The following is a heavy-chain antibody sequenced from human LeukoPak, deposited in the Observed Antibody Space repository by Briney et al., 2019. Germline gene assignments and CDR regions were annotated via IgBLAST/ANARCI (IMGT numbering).Heavy chain of an antibody. J-gene: IGHJ4*02. CDR3: GSAEGVVPAD. Sequence: GRSLRLSRAASGFIFSAYGVHWVRQAPGDGPEGVAPIYHDGHNKDYEDTVKGRFTISSDNYANTLFLKMSSRGDEDTAEYYWGSAEGVVPADWGQGTLVTVSP. CDR1: GFIFSAYG. V-gene: IGHV3-33*02. D-gene: IGHD2-2*01. CDR2: IYHDGHNK.